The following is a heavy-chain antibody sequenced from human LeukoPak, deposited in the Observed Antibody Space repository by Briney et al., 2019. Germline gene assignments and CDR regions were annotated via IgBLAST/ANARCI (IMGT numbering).Heavy chain of an antibody. J-gene: IGHJ6*02. Sequence: GGSLRLSCAASGFTFSSYSMNWVRQAPGKGLEWVSYITSDSSTMYYADSVKGRFTISRDNAKNSLYLQMNSLRDEGTAVYYCARDEYYYDSSGYSHYGMDVWGQGTTITVSS. CDR1: GFTFSSYS. D-gene: IGHD3-22*01. CDR3: ARDEYYYDSSGYSHYGMDV. V-gene: IGHV3-48*02. CDR2: ITSDSSTM.